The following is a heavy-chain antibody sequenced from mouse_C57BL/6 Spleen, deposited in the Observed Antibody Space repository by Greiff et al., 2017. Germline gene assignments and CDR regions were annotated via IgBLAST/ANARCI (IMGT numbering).Heavy chain of an antibody. V-gene: IGHV1-55*01. Sequence: VQLQQSGAELVKPGASVKMSCKASGYTFTSYWITWVKQRPGQGLEWIGDIYPGSGSTNYNEKFKGKATLTVDTSASTAYMQLSNLTSEDTAVYYCARSGGNYIYWYFDVWGTGTTVTVAS. CDR3: ARSGGNYIYWYFDV. J-gene: IGHJ1*03. CDR1: GYTFTSYW. D-gene: IGHD2-1*01. CDR2: IYPGSGST.